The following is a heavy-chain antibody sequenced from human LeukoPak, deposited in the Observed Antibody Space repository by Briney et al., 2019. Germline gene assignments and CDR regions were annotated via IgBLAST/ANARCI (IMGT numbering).Heavy chain of an antibody. V-gene: IGHV1-2*02. CDR1: GYTFTGHY. CDR2: INPNSGGT. Sequence: GASVKVSCKASGYTFTGHYMHWVRQAPGQGLEWMGWINPNSGGTNYAQKSQGRVTMTRDTSTNTVYMELTSLKSEDTAVYYCAREVMDNLRFDYWGQGTLVTVSS. D-gene: IGHD1-14*01. J-gene: IGHJ4*02. CDR3: AREVMDNLRFDY.